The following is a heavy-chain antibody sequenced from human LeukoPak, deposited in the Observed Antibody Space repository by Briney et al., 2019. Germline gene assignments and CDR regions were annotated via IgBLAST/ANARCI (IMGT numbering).Heavy chain of an antibody. CDR1: GYTFTSYG. Sequence: ASVKVSCKASGYTFTSYGISWVRQAPGQGLEWMGWINPNSGGTNYAQKFQGRVTMTRDTSISTAYMELSRLRSDDTAVYYCARAYGSGTYDYWGQGTLVTVSS. J-gene: IGHJ4*02. D-gene: IGHD3-10*01. CDR2: INPNSGGT. CDR3: ARAYGSGTYDY. V-gene: IGHV1-2*02.